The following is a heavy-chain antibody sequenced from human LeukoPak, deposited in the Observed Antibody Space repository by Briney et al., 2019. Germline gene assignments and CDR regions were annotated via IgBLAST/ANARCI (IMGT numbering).Heavy chain of an antibody. Sequence: GESLQISCKGSGYSFTSYWIGWVRQMPGKGLEWMGIIYPGDSDTRYSPSFQGQVTISADKSISTAYLQWSSLKASDTAMYYCAGADSSGFDAFDIWGQGTMVTVSS. CDR1: GYSFTSYW. CDR3: AGADSSGFDAFDI. CDR2: IYPGDSDT. D-gene: IGHD6-19*01. V-gene: IGHV5-51*01. J-gene: IGHJ3*02.